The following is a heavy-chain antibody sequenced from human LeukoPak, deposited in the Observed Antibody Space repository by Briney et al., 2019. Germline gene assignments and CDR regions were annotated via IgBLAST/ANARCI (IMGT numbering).Heavy chain of an antibody. J-gene: IGHJ4*02. Sequence: GGSLRLSCAASGFTFSSYSMNWVRQAPGKGLEWVSSISSSSSYIYYADSVKGRFTISRDNAKNSLYLQMNSLRAEDTAVYYCARDGVFGVVITAYYFDYWGRGTLVTVSS. CDR2: ISSSSSYI. V-gene: IGHV3-21*01. CDR1: GFTFSSYS. D-gene: IGHD3-3*01. CDR3: ARDGVFGVVITAYYFDY.